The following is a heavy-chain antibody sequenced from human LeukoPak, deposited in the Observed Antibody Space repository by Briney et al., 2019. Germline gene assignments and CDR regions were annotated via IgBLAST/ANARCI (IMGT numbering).Heavy chain of an antibody. V-gene: IGHV1-69*13. J-gene: IGHJ4*02. CDR3: ARASSGYYPPDY. Sequence: SVKVSCKASGGTFSSYAISWVRQAPGQRLEWMGGIIPIFGTANYAQKFQGRVTITADESTSTAYMELSSLRSEDTAVYYCARASSGYYPPDYWGQGTLVTVSS. D-gene: IGHD3-22*01. CDR1: GGTFSSYA. CDR2: IIPIFGTA.